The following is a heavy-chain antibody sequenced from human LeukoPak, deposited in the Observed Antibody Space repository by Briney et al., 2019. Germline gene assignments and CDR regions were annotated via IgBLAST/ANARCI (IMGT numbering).Heavy chain of an antibody. V-gene: IGHV3-53*01. J-gene: IGHJ4*02. Sequence: GGSLRLYCAASGFTVSNIFMSWVGQGPGKGLEWGSIIYSSGDTYYADSLKGRFTISRDNSKTTLYLEMNRPRAEDTAVYYCAKGGPPNLADYWGPGTLVTVSS. CDR1: GFTVSNIF. D-gene: IGHD4/OR15-4a*01. CDR3: AKGGPPNLADY. CDR2: IYSSGDT.